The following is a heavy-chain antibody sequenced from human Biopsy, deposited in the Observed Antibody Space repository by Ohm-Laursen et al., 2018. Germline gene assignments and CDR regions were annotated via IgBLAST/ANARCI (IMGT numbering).Heavy chain of an antibody. CDR3: AKQEGVAYGDIDY. D-gene: IGHD3-10*01. V-gene: IGHV3-23*01. CDR2: ITAGGGTT. CDR1: GISFRRSA. J-gene: IGHJ4*02. Sequence: SLRLSCAASGISFRRSAMNWVRQAPGKGLEWVSGITAGGGTTYYADSVKGRFTISRDNSKNTLYLQMNSLRPEDTAVYYCAKQEGVAYGDIDYWGQGTLVTVSS.